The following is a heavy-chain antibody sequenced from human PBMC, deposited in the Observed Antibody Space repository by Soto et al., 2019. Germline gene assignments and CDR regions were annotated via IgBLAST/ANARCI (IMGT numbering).Heavy chain of an antibody. CDR3: AKSAGWFEGDSFDV. Sequence: EALLEESGGGLVQPGGSLRLFCGASGFTFASENMNWVRQAPGKGLEWIAYINSHSGTIYYADSVKGRFTISRDNAHNSLYLQMNNLTDDDTAVYYCAKSAGWFEGDSFDVWGHGTMVTVSS. CDR1: GFTFASEN. J-gene: IGHJ3*01. V-gene: IGHV3-48*02. CDR2: INSHSGTI. D-gene: IGHD3-10*01.